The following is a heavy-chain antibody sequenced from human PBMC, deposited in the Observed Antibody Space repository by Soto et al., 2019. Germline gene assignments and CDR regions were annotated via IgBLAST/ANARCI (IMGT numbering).Heavy chain of an antibody. V-gene: IGHV1-3*01. Sequence: GASVKVSCKASGYTFTSYAMHWVRQAPGQRLEWMGWINAGNGNTKYSQKFHGRVTITRDTSASTAYMELSSLRSEDTAVYYCARVYDFWSGQHNYFDYWGQGTLVTVSS. D-gene: IGHD3-3*01. J-gene: IGHJ4*02. CDR3: ARVYDFWSGQHNYFDY. CDR2: INAGNGNT. CDR1: GYTFTSYA.